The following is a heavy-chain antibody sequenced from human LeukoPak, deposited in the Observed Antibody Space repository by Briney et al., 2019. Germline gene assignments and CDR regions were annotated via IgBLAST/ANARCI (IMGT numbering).Heavy chain of an antibody. CDR1: GGTFSSYA. CDR2: IIPIFGTA. Sequence: SVKVSCKASGGTFSSYAISWVRQAPGQGLEWMGGIIPIFGTANYAQKFQGRVTITTDESTSTAYMELSSLRSEDTAVYYCARDLIPNYDFWSGYGGSDYWGQGTLVTVSS. D-gene: IGHD3-3*01. J-gene: IGHJ4*02. CDR3: ARDLIPNYDFWSGYGGSDY. V-gene: IGHV1-69*05.